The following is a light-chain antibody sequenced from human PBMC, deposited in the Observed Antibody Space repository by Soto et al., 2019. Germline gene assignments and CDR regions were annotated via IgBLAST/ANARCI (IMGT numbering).Light chain of an antibody. CDR3: TSYTSSNSLVV. J-gene: IGLJ3*02. Sequence: QSVLTQPASVSESPGQSITISCTGTSSDVGAYDYVSWYQQHPGKAPKLMIYDVSNRPSGVSNRFSGSKSGNTASLTISGLQADDEAHYYCTSYTSSNSLVVFGGGTKLTVL. V-gene: IGLV2-14*03. CDR2: DVS. CDR1: SSDVGAYDY.